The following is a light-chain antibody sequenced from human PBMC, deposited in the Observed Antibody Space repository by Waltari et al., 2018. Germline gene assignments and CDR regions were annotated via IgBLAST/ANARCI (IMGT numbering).Light chain of an antibody. Sequence: DIQMTQSPSSLSASVGGSVTMSCRASYNIDVFFNRYQQKPGKAPKLMIFGASSLQNGVPSRFSGSGSGTDFTLTITSLSSEDSATYYCQQSQGFPYTFGQGTKLEIK. V-gene: IGKV1-39*01. CDR2: GAS. CDR3: QQSQGFPYT. CDR1: YNIDVF. J-gene: IGKJ2*01.